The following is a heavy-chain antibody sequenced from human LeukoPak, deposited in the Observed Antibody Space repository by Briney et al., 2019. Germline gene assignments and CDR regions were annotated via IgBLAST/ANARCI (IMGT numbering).Heavy chain of an antibody. V-gene: IGHV3-30*18. Sequence: GRSLRLSCAASGFTFSNYGIHWVRQAPGKGLEWVAVISYDGSNKYYAESVKGRFTISRDNSKNTLYLQMNSLRAEDTAVYYCAKEQGRPEYCSSTSCHSGYYYGMDVWGQGTTVTVSS. CDR1: GFTFSNYG. J-gene: IGHJ6*02. CDR2: ISYDGSNK. D-gene: IGHD2-2*01. CDR3: AKEQGRPEYCSSTSCHSGYYYGMDV.